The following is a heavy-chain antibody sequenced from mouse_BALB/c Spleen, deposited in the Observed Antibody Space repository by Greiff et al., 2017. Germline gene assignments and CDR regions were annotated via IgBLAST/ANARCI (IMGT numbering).Heavy chain of an antibody. Sequence: EVQRVESGPGLVKPSQSLSLSCTVTGYSFTSDYAWYWIRQFQGNLLGWMGYISYSGSTSYNPSFKSRIPSTRDTSTNQFFLQLNSVTTEDTATYYCAVSTMNTRFAYWGQGTLVTVSA. CDR2: ISYSGST. CDR3: AVSTMNTRFAY. D-gene: IGHD2-4*01. J-gene: IGHJ3*01. V-gene: IGHV3-2*02. CDR1: GYSFTSDYA.